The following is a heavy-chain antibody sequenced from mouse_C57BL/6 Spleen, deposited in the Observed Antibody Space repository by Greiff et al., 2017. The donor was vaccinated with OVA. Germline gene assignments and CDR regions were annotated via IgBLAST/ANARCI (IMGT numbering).Heavy chain of an antibody. CDR3: ASITTVVAGDY. D-gene: IGHD1-1*01. J-gene: IGHJ2*01. Sequence: QVQLKESGAELVKPGASVKLSCKASGYTFTSYWMHWVKQRPGQGLEWIGMIHPNSGSTNYNEKFKSKATLTVDKSSSTAYMQLSSLTSEDSAVYYCASITTVVAGDYWGQGTTLTVSS. CDR2: IHPNSGST. CDR1: GYTFTSYW. V-gene: IGHV1-64*01.